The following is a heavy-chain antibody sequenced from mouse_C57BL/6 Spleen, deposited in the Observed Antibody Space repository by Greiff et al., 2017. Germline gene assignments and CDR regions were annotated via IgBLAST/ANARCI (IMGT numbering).Heavy chain of an antibody. D-gene: IGHD2-5*01. CDR3: AKAYYSNPYYFDY. Sequence: EVHLVESGPGLVKPSQSLSLTCSVTGYSITSGYYWNWIRQFPGNKLEWMGYISYDGSNNYNPSLKNRISITRATSKKQFFLKLNSVTTEDTATYSCAKAYYSNPYYFDYWGQGTTLTVSS. V-gene: IGHV3-6*01. CDR2: ISYDGSN. CDR1: GYSITSGYY. J-gene: IGHJ2*01.